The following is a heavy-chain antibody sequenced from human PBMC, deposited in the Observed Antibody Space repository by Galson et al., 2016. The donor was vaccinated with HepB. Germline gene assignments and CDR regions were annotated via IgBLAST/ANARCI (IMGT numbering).Heavy chain of an antibody. V-gene: IGHV1-2*02. CDR2: VDPDTGRT. CDR1: GYAFRDFF. D-gene: IGHD6-19*01. J-gene: IGHJ3*01. Sequence: SVKVSCKASGYAFRDFFLHWVRQAPGQGLEWMGWVDPDTGRTKLSQKFQGRVTLTRDTLMKTAYLDLKNLTSDDAAVYYCGRSGLTSGWPNDPLDFWGQGTGVTVSS. CDR3: GRSGLTSGWPNDPLDF.